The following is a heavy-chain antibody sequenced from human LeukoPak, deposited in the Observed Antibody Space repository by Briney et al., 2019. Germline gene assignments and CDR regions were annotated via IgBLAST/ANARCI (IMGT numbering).Heavy chain of an antibody. J-gene: IGHJ4*02. CDR1: GFTFSDYY. D-gene: IGHD5-12*01. CDR2: ISSSSSYT. Sequence: GGSLRLSCAASGFTFSDYYMSWIRQVPGKGLEWVSYISSSSSYTDYADSVKGRFTISRDNAKNSLNLQMNGLRAEDTAVYYCARDSGYSGYSDYWGQGTLVTVSS. V-gene: IGHV3-11*05. CDR3: ARDSGYSGYSDY.